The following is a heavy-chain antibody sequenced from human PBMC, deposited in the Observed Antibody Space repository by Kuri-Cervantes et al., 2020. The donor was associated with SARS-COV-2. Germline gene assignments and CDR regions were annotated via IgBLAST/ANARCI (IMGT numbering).Heavy chain of an antibody. CDR2: INPSDGST. CDR3: AREDVPPICSGGSCYRSGWFDP. D-gene: IGHD2-15*01. J-gene: IGHJ5*02. CDR1: GYTFTSYY. Sequence: ASVKVSCKAFGYTFTSYYMHWVRQAPGQGLEWMGIINPSDGSTSYAQKFQGRVTMTRDTSTSTVYMELSSLRSEDTAVYYCAREDVPPICSGGSCYRSGWFDPWGQGTLVTVSS. V-gene: IGHV1-46*01.